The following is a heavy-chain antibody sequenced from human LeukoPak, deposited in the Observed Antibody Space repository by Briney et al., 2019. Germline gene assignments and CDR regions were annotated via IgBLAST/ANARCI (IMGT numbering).Heavy chain of an antibody. J-gene: IGHJ6*02. D-gene: IGHD1-26*01. CDR3: ARVWDHEYYYGMDV. CDR1: GFTFSSYS. Sequence: AGGSLRLSCAASGFTFSSYSMNWVRQAPGKGLEWVSSISSSSSYIHYADSVKGRFTISRDNAKNSLYLQMNSLRAEDTAVYYCARVWDHEYYYGMDVWGQGTTVTVSS. CDR2: ISSSSSYI. V-gene: IGHV3-21*01.